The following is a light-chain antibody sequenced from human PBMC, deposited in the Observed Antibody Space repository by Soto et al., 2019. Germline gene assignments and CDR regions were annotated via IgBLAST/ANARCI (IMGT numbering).Light chain of an antibody. CDR1: GRVGSS. Sequence: DIHLTQSPSSLSASVGDRVTMTCRASGRVGSSLAWYQQKAGEAPKLLFHGASTAAPDVPLRFSATGSGTEFTFVIDSLQAGDVGTFCCQQYAEYSTFGRGTRLEI. J-gene: IGKJ2*01. CDR2: GAS. V-gene: IGKV1-NL1*01. CDR3: QQYAEYST.